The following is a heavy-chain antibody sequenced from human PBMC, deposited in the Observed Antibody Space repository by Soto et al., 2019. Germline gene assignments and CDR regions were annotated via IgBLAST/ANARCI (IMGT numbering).Heavy chain of an antibody. CDR1: GFTFSSYA. V-gene: IGHV3-30-3*01. CDR3: ARDAPKLYYDSSGLGPFDY. CDR2: ISYDGSNK. Sequence: GGSLRLSCAASGFTFSSYAMHWVRQAPGKGLEWVAVISYDGSNKYYADSVKGRFTISRDNSKNTLYLQMNSLRAEDTAVYYCARDAPKLYYDSSGLGPFDYWGQGTLVTVSS. J-gene: IGHJ4*02. D-gene: IGHD3-22*01.